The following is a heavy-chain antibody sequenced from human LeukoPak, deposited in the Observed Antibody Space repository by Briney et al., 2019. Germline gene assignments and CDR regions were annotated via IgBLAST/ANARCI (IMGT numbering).Heavy chain of an antibody. Sequence: SETLSLTCTVSGGSISSYYWSWIRQPPGKGLEWIGYIYYSGSTNYNPSLKSRVTISVDTSKYQFSLKLSSVTAADTAVYYCARDISADSSSWYDYWGQGTLVTVSS. V-gene: IGHV4-59*01. D-gene: IGHD6-13*01. CDR2: IYYSGST. J-gene: IGHJ4*02. CDR1: GGSISSYY. CDR3: ARDISADSSSWYDY.